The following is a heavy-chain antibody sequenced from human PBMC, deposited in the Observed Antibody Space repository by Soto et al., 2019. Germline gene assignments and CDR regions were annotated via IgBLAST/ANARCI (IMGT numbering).Heavy chain of an antibody. CDR2: IKQDGSEK. J-gene: IGHJ6*02. D-gene: IGHD3-3*01. CDR3: ARARFLEWLSDGMDV. CDR1: GFTFSSYW. V-gene: IGHV3-7*01. Sequence: EVQLVESGGGLVQPGGSLRLSCAASGFTFSSYWMSWVRQAPGKGLEWVANIKQDGSEKYYVDSVKGRFTISRDNAKNSLYLQMNSLRAEATAVYYCARARFLEWLSDGMDVWGQGTTVTVSS.